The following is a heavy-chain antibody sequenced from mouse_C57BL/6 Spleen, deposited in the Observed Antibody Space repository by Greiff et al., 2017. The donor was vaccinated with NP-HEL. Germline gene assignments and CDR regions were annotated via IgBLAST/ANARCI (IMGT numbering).Heavy chain of an antibody. CDR3: ARERPYDYDTAY. D-gene: IGHD2-4*01. J-gene: IGHJ3*01. CDR2: IYPRSGNT. V-gene: IGHV1-81*01. Sequence: QVQLQQSGAELARPGASVKLSCKASGYTFTSYVISWVKQRTGQGLEWIGEIYPRSGNTYYNEKFKGKATLTADKSSSTAYMELRSLTSEDSAVYVCARERPYDYDTAYWGQGTLVTVSA. CDR1: GYTFTSYV.